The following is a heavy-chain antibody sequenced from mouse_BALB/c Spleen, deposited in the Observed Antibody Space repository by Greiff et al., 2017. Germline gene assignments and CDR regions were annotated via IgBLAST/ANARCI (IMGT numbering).Heavy chain of an antibody. J-gene: IGHJ2*01. CDR3: ARHLYYRYGVDY. CDR1: GFAFSSYD. D-gene: IGHD2-14*01. V-gene: IGHV5-12-1*01. CDR2: ISSGGGST. Sequence: EVKLVESGGGLVKPGGSLKLSCAASGFAFSSYDMSWVRQTPEKRLEWVAYISSGGGSTYYPDTVKGRFTISRDNAKNTLYLQMSSLKSEDTAMYYCARHLYYRYGVDYWGQGTTLTVSS.